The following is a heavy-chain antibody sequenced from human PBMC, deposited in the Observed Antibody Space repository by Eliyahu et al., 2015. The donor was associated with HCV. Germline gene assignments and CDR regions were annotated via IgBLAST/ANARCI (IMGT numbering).Heavy chain of an antibody. V-gene: IGHV4-34*01. D-gene: IGHD4-11*01. J-gene: IGHJ5*02. Sequence: GLEWIGEINHSGSTNYNPSLKSRVTISVDTSKNQFSLKLSSVTAADTAVYYCARGLSGNYPTGISPKSKYNWFDPWGQGTLVTVSS. CDR3: ARGLSGNYPTGISPKSKYNWFDP. CDR2: INHSGST.